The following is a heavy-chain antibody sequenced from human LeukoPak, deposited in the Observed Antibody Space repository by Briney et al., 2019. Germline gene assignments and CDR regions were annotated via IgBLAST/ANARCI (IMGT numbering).Heavy chain of an antibody. V-gene: IGHV1-2*06. CDR3: ARVRGDTRMIYYYYYMDV. CDR2: INPNNGDT. CDR1: GYTFTGYY. D-gene: IGHD3-16*01. J-gene: IGHJ6*03. Sequence: GASVKVSCKSSGYTFTGYYIHWVRQAPGQGLEWLGRINPNNGDTSSAQRFQGRVTLTRDTSISTAYMELSSLRSDDTAVYYCARVRGDTRMIYYYYYMDVWGKGTTVTISS.